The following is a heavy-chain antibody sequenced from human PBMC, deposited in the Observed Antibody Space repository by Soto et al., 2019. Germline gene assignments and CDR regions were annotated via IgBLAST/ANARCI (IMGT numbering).Heavy chain of an antibody. D-gene: IGHD1-26*01. CDR1: GFTFSTYG. Sequence: QVQLVESGGGVVQPGRSLRLSCAASGFTFSTYGMLWVRQAPGKGLQWVAVISYDGSHKYYADSVKGRFTISRDNSKNTLSLQMSTLTADDTAMYCCARVWEEATTDCWGQGTLVTVSS. V-gene: IGHV3-30*03. CDR2: ISYDGSHK. CDR3: ARVWEEATTDC. J-gene: IGHJ4*02.